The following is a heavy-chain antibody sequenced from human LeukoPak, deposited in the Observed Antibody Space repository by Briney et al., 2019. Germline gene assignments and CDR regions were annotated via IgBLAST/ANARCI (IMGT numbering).Heavy chain of an antibody. V-gene: IGHV3-74*01. J-gene: IGHJ3*02. D-gene: IGHD3-22*01. CDR1: GFTFSSYW. Sequence: GASLRLSCAASGFTFSSYWMHWVRQAPGKGLVWVSRINSDGSSTSYADSVKGRFTISRDNAKNTLYLQMNSLRAEDTAVYYCARVAYYYDSSGRYDFDIWGQGTMVTVSS. CDR3: ARVAYYYDSSGRYDFDI. CDR2: INSDGSST.